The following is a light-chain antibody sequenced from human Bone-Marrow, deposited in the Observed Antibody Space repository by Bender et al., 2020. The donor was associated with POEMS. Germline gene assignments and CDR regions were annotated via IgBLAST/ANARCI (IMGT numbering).Light chain of an antibody. Sequence: QSALTQPASVSGSPGQSVTITCTGTSSDVGTYDAVSWYQHHPGKAPKLIIYEVNKRPSEVSYRFSGSKCGNTASLTISGLQAEDEADYYCCSYGGTHTWVFGGGTKLTVL. V-gene: IGLV2-23*02. CDR1: SSDVGTYDA. CDR3: CSYGGTHTWV. CDR2: EVN. J-gene: IGLJ3*02.